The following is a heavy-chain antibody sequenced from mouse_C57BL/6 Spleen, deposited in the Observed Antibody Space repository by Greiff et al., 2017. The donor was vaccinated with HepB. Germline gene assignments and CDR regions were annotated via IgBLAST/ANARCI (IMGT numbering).Heavy chain of an antibody. CDR1: GYAFTNYL. CDR2: INPGSGGT. CDR3: ARSPYDYSWFAY. V-gene: IGHV1-54*01. D-gene: IGHD2-4*01. J-gene: IGHJ3*01. Sequence: QVQLQQSGAELVRPGTSVKVSCKASGYAFTNYLIEWVKQRPGQGLVWIGVINPGSGGTNYNEKFKGKATLTADKSSSTAYMQLSSLTSEDSAVYFCARSPYDYSWFAYWGQGTLVTVSA.